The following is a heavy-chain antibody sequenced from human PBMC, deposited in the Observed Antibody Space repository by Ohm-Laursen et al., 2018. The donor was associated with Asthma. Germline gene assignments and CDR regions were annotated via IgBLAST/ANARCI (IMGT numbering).Heavy chain of an antibody. Sequence: SDTLSLTCTVSGGSISSSSYYWGWIRQPPGKGLEWIGSIYYSGSTYYNPSLKSRVTISVDTSKNQFSLKLSSVTAADTAVYYCARVDAFWSGYYPFDPWGQGTLVTVSS. CDR1: GGSISSSSYY. V-gene: IGHV4-39*01. CDR2: IYYSGST. J-gene: IGHJ5*02. D-gene: IGHD3-3*01. CDR3: ARVDAFWSGYYPFDP.